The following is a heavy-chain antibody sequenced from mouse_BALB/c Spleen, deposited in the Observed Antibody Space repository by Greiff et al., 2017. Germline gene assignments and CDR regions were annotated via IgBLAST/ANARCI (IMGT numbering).Heavy chain of an antibody. Sequence: EVKLQESGPGLVKPSQSLSLTCTVTGYSITSDYAWNWIRQFPGNKLEWMGYISYSGSTSYNPSLKSRISITRDTSKNQFFLQLNSVTTEDTATYYCARSYYDYGGYAMDYWGQGTSVTVSS. CDR3: ARSYYDYGGYAMDY. V-gene: IGHV3-2*02. CDR2: ISYSGST. CDR1: GYSITSDYA. D-gene: IGHD2-4*01. J-gene: IGHJ4*01.